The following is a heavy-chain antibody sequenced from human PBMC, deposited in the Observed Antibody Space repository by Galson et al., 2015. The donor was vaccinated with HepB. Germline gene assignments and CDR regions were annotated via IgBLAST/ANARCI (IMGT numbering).Heavy chain of an antibody. CDR2: IIPIFGTA. CDR3: ARDPSAAAGTMHYGMDV. D-gene: IGHD6-13*01. Sequence: SVKVSCKASGGTFSSYAISWVRQAPGQGLEWMGGIIPIFGTANYAQKFQGRVTITADESTSTAYMELSSLRSEDTAVYYCARDPSAAAGTMHYGMDVWGQGTTVTVSS. J-gene: IGHJ6*02. CDR1: GGTFSSYA. V-gene: IGHV1-69*13.